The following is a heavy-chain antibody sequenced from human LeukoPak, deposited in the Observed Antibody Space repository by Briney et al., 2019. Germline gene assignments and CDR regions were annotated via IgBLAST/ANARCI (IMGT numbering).Heavy chain of an antibody. V-gene: IGHV4-4*07. CDR2: IYTSGST. D-gene: IGHD4-17*01. Sequence: PSETLSLTCTVSGGSISSYYWSWNRQPAGKGMEWIGRIYTSGSTNYNPSLKSRVTMSVDTSKNQFSLKLSSVTAADTAVYYCARDSAVTTGGADYWGQGTLVTVSS. CDR3: ARDSAVTTGGADY. J-gene: IGHJ4*02. CDR1: GGSISSYY.